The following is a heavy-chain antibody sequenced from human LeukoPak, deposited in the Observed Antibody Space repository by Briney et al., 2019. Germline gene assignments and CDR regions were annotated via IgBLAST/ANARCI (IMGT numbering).Heavy chain of an antibody. D-gene: IGHD2-8*01. J-gene: IGHJ6*02. CDR2: INLHTGGA. V-gene: IGHV1-2*04. CDR3: ARDFLGRTKGGSNYFGMDV. CDR1: GYTFTDYF. Sequence: ASVKVSCKSSGYTFTDYFLHWVRQAPGQGLEWMGCINLHTGGAHYAQKFQDWVSLTRDTSIDTAFMELSSLRSDATAIYYCARDFLGRTKGGSNYFGMDVWGQGTTVTVSS.